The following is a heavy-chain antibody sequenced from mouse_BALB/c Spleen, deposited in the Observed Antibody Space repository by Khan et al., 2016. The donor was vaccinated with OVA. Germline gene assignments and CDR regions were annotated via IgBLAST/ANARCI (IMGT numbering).Heavy chain of an antibody. CDR2: INPSTGYT. CDR3: TRRGSLGVFVY. V-gene: IGHV1-4*01. D-gene: IGHD2-14*01. CDR1: GYTFTTHS. J-gene: IGHJ3*01. Sequence: QVQLKQSGAELANPGASVKMSCKASGYTFTTHSMHWVKQRPGQGLEWIGYINPSTGYTQYNQKFKDKATLTADKSSSTAYMQLSSLTSEDSAVYYCTRRGSLGVFVYWGQGTLVTVSA.